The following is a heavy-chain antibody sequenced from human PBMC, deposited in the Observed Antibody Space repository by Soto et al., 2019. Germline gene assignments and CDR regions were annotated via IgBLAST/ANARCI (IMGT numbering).Heavy chain of an antibody. CDR3: ARDGAYGSGSYPDY. Sequence: GGSLRLSCAASGFTFSSYGMHWVRQAPGKGLEWVAVIWYDGSNKYYADSVKGRFTISRDNSKNTLYLQMNSLRAEDTAVYYCARDGAYGSGSYPDYWGQGTLVTVSS. CDR2: IWYDGSNK. D-gene: IGHD3-10*01. J-gene: IGHJ4*02. CDR1: GFTFSSYG. V-gene: IGHV3-33*01.